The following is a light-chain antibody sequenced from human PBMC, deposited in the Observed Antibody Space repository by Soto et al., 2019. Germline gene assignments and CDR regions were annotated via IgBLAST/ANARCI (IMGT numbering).Light chain of an antibody. Sequence: QSVLTQPPSASGTPGQRVTISCSGSSSNIGSNTVHWYQQLPGTAPKVLIYNNYQRPSGVPDRFSGSKSGTSASLAISGLQSEDEADYYCAAWDDSLNGPLFGGGTKLTVL. CDR3: AAWDDSLNGPL. V-gene: IGLV1-44*01. CDR1: SSNIGSNT. CDR2: NNY. J-gene: IGLJ2*01.